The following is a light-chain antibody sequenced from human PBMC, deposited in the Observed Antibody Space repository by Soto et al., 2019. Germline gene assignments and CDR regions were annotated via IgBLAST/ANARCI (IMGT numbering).Light chain of an antibody. CDR1: QSVSSK. Sequence: EIVMTQSPVTLSVCPGERATLSCRASQSVSSKLAWYQQKPGQAPRLLIYGASTRATGIPASFSGSGSGTEFTLSINSLQSEDFAVYYCQQYNNWPQTFGQGTKLEIK. V-gene: IGKV3-15*01. J-gene: IGKJ2*01. CDR2: GAS. CDR3: QQYNNWPQT.